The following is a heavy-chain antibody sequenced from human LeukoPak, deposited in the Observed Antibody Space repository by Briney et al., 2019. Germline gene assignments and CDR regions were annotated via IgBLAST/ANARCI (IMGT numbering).Heavy chain of an antibody. D-gene: IGHD3-10*01. J-gene: IGHJ5*02. V-gene: IGHV1-46*01. CDR2: INPSGGST. Sequence: GESLKISCKGSGYSFTTYYMHWVRQAPGQGLEWMGIINPSGGSTRYAQKFQGRVTMTRDMSTSTVYMELSSLRSEDTAVYYCARVNPPTYYYGSGSYLPWGQGTLVTVSS. CDR1: GYSFTTYY. CDR3: ARVNPPTYYYGSGSYLP.